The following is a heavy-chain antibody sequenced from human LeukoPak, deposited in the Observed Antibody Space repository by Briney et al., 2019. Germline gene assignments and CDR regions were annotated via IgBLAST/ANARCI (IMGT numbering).Heavy chain of an antibody. V-gene: IGHV3-33*08. CDR1: GFTFSNAW. D-gene: IGHD3-10*01. Sequence: GGSLRLSCAASGFTFSNAWMSWVRQAPGKGLEWLAVIWYDGSEKYYADSVQGRFTVSRDNSKNALYLQLNSLGAEDTAVYYCARDRNFPAYYFDFWGQGALVTVSS. J-gene: IGHJ4*02. CDR2: IWYDGSEK. CDR3: ARDRNFPAYYFDF.